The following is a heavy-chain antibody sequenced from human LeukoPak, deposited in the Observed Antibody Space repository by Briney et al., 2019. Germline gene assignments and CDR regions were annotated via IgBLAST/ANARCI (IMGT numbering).Heavy chain of an antibody. D-gene: IGHD6-19*01. CDR1: GFSFSDYH. J-gene: IGHJ4*02. CDR3: SSGRDIAVAGPGGYFDY. Sequence: PGGSLRLSCAASGFSFSDYHMKWIRQAPGKGLEWISYMSPGGGNIYFADSVKGRFTLSRDNAKHSLDLQMNSLTAEDTAVYYCSSGRDIAVAGPGGYFDYWGQGTLVTVSS. V-gene: IGHV3-11*01. CDR2: MSPGGGNI.